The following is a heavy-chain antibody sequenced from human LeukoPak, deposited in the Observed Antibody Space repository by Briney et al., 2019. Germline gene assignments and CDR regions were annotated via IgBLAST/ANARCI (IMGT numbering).Heavy chain of an antibody. CDR2: INSDGSST. CDR3: ARDLRITYYDFWSGYS. Sequence: GGSLRLSCAASGFTFSSYWMHWVRQAPGKGLVWVSRINSDGSSTSCADSVKGRFTISRDNTKNTLYLQMNSLRAEDTAVYYCARDLRITYYDFWSGYSWGQGTLVTVSS. D-gene: IGHD3-3*01. CDR1: GFTFSSYW. J-gene: IGHJ5*02. V-gene: IGHV3-74*01.